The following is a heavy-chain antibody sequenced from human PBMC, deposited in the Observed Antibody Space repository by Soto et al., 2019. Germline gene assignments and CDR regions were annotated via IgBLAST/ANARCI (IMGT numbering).Heavy chain of an antibody. Sequence: GASVKVSCKASGYTFTGYYMHWLRQAPGQGLEWMGWINPNSGGTNYAQKFQGRVTMTRDTSISTAYMELSRLRSDDTAVYYCARDTGIWSGYDAPYYYYGMDVWGQGTTVTVSS. V-gene: IGHV1-2*02. D-gene: IGHD3-3*01. J-gene: IGHJ6*02. CDR1: GYTFTGYY. CDR2: INPNSGGT. CDR3: ARDTGIWSGYDAPYYYYGMDV.